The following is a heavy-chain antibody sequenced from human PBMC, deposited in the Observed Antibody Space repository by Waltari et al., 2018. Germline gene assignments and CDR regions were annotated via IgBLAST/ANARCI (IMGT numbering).Heavy chain of an antibody. CDR2: INHSGST. D-gene: IGHD3-3*01. Sequence: QVQLQQWGAGLLKPSETLSLTCAVYGGSFSGYYWTWIRQPPGKGLGWIGEINHSGSTNYNPSLKSRVTISVDTSKNQFSLKLSSVTAADTAVYYCARGRGITIFGVVIIRENWFDPWGQGTLVTVSS. CDR1: GGSFSGYY. J-gene: IGHJ5*02. V-gene: IGHV4-34*01. CDR3: ARGRGITIFGVVIIRENWFDP.